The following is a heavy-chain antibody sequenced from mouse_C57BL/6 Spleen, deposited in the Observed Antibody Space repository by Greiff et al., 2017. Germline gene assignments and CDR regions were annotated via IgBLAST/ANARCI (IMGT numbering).Heavy chain of an antibody. CDR3: ARDRTFYAMDY. CDR1: GFTFTDYY. Sequence: EVQVVESGGGLVQPGGSLSLSCAASGFTFTDYYMSWVRQPPGKALEWLGFIRNKANGYTTEYSASVKGRFTISRDNSQSILYLQMNALRAEDSATYYCARDRTFYAMDYWGQGTSVTVSS. CDR2: IRNKANGYTT. V-gene: IGHV7-3*01. J-gene: IGHJ4*01.